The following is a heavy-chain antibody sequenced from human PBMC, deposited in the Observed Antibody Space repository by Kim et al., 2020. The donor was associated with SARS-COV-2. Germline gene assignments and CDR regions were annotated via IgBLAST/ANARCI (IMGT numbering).Heavy chain of an antibody. V-gene: IGHV3-30*18. Sequence: GGSLRLSCAASGFTFNNYGMHWVRQAPGKGLEWVAAISFDGGDEYYADAVKGRFTISRDDSKNTLYLQMNSMRGEDTAVYYCAKVSGGYSYGRCHGTDV. J-gene: IGHJ6*01. CDR3: AKVSGGYSYGRCHGTDV. CDR1: GFTFNNYG. D-gene: IGHD5-18*01. CDR2: ISFDGGDE.